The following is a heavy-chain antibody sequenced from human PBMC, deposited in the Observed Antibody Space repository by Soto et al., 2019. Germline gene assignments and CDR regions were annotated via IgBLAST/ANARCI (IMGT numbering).Heavy chain of an antibody. V-gene: IGHV3-23*01. CDR2: ISGSGGST. D-gene: IGHD2-2*01. J-gene: IGHJ5*02. CDR3: AKDCLDTSCYESRVWFDP. CDR1: GFTFSSYA. Sequence: EVQLLESGGGLVQPGGSLRLSCAASGFTFSSYAMSWVRQAPGKGLEWVSAISGSGGSTYYADSVKGRFTISRDNSKNTLYLQMNSLRAEDTAVYYCAKDCLDTSCYESRVWFDPWGQGTLVTVSS.